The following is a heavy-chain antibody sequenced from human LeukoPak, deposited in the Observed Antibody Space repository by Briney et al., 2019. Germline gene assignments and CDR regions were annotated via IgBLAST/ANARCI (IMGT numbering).Heavy chain of an antibody. V-gene: IGHV3-23*01. D-gene: IGHD3-22*01. Sequence: GGSLRLSCAASGFTFSDYAMSWVRQAPGQGLECISGITNTGDATYYADSVRGRFTNSRDNSKNMLYLQMSSLGAEDTAVYYCAKGLHYSDKSGYPNWGRGTLVTVSS. CDR1: GFTFSDYA. CDR2: ITNTGDAT. J-gene: IGHJ4*02. CDR3: AKGLHYSDKSGYPN.